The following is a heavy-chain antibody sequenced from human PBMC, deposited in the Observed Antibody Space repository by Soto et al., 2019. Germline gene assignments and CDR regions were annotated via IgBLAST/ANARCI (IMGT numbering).Heavy chain of an antibody. CDR2: ISYDGNNK. CDR1: GFTFSSYA. D-gene: IGHD6-6*01. CDR3: ARSIAARLNWFDP. Sequence: GGSLRLSCAASGFTFSSYAMSWVRQAPGKGLEWVAIISYDGNNKYYADSVKGRFSISRDNSKNTLYLQMNSLRAEDTAVYYCARSIAARLNWFDPWGQGTLVTVSS. V-gene: IGHV3-30*03. J-gene: IGHJ5*02.